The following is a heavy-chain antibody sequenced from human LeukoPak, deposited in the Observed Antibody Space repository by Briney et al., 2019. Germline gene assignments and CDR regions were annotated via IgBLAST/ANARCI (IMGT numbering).Heavy chain of an antibody. J-gene: IGHJ3*02. D-gene: IGHD3-16*02. CDR2: IGSSSSYI. CDR3: ARDPYDYVWGSYRQGAFDI. Sequence: GGSLRLSCAASGFTFTIYGMSWVRQAPGKGLEWVSSIGSSSSYIYYADSVKGRFTISRDNAKNSLYLQMNSLRAEDTAVYYCARDPYDYVWGSYRQGAFDIWGQGTMVTVSS. CDR1: GFTFTIYG. V-gene: IGHV3-21*01.